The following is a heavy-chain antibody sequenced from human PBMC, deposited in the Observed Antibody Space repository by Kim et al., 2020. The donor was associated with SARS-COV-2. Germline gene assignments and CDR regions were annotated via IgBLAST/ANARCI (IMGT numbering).Heavy chain of an antibody. D-gene: IGHD6-13*01. J-gene: IGHJ6*02. CDR1: GGTFSSYA. CDR2: IIPIFGTA. Sequence: SVKVSCKASGGTFSSYAISWVRQAPGQGLEWMGGIIPIFGTANYAQKFQGRVTITADESTSTAYMELSSLRSEDTAVYYCARVYAAAVGDGMDVWGQGTTVTVSS. CDR3: ARVYAAAVGDGMDV. V-gene: IGHV1-69*13.